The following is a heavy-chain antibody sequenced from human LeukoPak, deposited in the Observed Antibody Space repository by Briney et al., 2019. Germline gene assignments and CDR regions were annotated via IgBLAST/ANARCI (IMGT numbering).Heavy chain of an antibody. CDR2: IYSGGST. CDR3: AKVVVVAAAQSYYIDY. D-gene: IGHD2-2*01. Sequence: PGGSLRLSCAASGFTVSSNYMSWVRQAPGKGLEWVSVIYSGGSTYYADSVKGRFTISRDNPKNTLYLQMNSLRAEDTAVYYCAKVVVVAAAQSYYIDYWGQGTLVTVSS. CDR1: GFTVSSNY. V-gene: IGHV3-53*01. J-gene: IGHJ4*02.